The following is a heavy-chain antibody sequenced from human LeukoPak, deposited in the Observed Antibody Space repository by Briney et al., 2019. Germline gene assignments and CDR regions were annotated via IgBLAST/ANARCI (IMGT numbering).Heavy chain of an antibody. CDR1: GYTFTGYY. D-gene: IGHD6-19*01. CDR3: ARLASVPG. J-gene: IGHJ1*01. CDR2: IHPNSGGT. V-gene: IGHV1-2*02. Sequence: ASVKVSCKASGYTFTGYYLHWVRQAPGQGLEWMGWIHPNSGGTNYAQKFQGRVTMTRDTSISTAYMELSSLRSDDTAVYFCARLASVPGWGQGTLATVSS.